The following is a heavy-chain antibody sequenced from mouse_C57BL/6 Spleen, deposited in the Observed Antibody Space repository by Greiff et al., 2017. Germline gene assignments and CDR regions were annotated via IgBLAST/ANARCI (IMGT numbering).Heavy chain of an antibody. D-gene: IGHD1-1*01. CDR2: ISSGGSYT. Sequence: EVKVVESGGDLVKPGGSLKLSCAASGFTFSSYGMSWVRQTPDKRLEWVATISSGGSYTYYPDSVKGRFTISRDNAKNTLYLQMSSLKSEDTAMYYCARQTTVVADYWGQGTTLTVSS. J-gene: IGHJ2*01. CDR1: GFTFSSYG. CDR3: ARQTTVVADY. V-gene: IGHV5-6*01.